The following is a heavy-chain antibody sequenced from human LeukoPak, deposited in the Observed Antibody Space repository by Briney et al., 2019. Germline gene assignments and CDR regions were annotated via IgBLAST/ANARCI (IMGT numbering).Heavy chain of an antibody. V-gene: IGHV3-33*01. J-gene: IGHJ4*02. CDR2: IWYDGSNK. CDR1: GFTFSNYG. Sequence: GGSLRLSCVASGFTFSNYGMHWVRQAPGMGLEWVAVIWYDGSNKYYADSVKGRFTISRDNSKNTLYLQMNSLRAEDTAVYYCARATAYYYDSSVSGIDYWGQGTLVTVSS. D-gene: IGHD3-22*01. CDR3: ARATAYYYDSSVSGIDY.